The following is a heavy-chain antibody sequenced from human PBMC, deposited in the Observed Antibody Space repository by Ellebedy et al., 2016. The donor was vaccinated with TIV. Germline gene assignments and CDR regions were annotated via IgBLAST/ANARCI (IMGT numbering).Heavy chain of an antibody. Sequence: GGSLRLXXTAPGFPFSTSDLSSVRQAPGTGLQCVSFMSGRDDVTVYADSVRGRFIISRDNSRNMLFLTLNSLRAEDTAVYYCVKGGWLDYWGQGDLGTVSS. CDR2: MSGRDDVT. CDR3: VKGGWLDY. V-gene: IGHV3-23*01. CDR1: GFPFSTSD. D-gene: IGHD6-19*01. J-gene: IGHJ4*02.